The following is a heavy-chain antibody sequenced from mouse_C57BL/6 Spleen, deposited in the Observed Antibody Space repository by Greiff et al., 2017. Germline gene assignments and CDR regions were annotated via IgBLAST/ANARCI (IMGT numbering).Heavy chain of an antibody. D-gene: IGHD4-1*01. J-gene: IGHJ2*01. V-gene: IGHV1-69*01. CDR2: IDPSDSYT. CDR1: GYTFTSYW. CDR3: ARGITGTRFDY. Sequence: QVQLQQSGAELVMPGASVKLSCKASGYTFTSYWMHWVKQRPGQGLEWIGEIDPSDSYTNYNQKFKGKSTLTVDKSSSTAYMQLSSLTSEDSAVYYCARGITGTRFDYWGQGTTLTVSS.